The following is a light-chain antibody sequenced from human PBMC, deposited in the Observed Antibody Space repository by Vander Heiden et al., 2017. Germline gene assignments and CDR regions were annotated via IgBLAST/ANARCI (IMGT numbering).Light chain of an antibody. V-gene: IGLV3-1*01. CDR3: QAWDSSTVV. Sequence: SYELTQPPSVSVSPGQTASITCSGDKLGDKYACWYQQTPGQSPVLVIYQDSKLPSGIPERFSGSNSGNTATLTISGTQAMDEADYYCQAWDSSTVVFCGVTKLTVL. CDR2: QDS. J-gene: IGLJ2*01. CDR1: KLGDKY.